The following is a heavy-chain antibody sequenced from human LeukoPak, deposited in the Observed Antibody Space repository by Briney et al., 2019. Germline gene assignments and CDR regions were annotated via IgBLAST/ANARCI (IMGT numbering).Heavy chain of an antibody. J-gene: IGHJ6*03. CDR3: ARDRIPTGVDYYYYMDV. Sequence: SQTLSLTCAISGDSVSSNSAAWNWIRQSPSRGLEWLGRTYYRSKWYNDYAVSVKSRITINPDTSKNQFSLQLDSVTPEDTAVYYCARDRIPTGVDYYYYMDVWGKGTTVTVSS. CDR2: TYYRSKWYN. D-gene: IGHD7-27*01. V-gene: IGHV6-1*01. CDR1: GDSVSSNSAA.